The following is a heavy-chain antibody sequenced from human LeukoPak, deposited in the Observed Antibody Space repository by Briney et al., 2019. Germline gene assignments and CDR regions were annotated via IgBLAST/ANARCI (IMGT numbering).Heavy chain of an antibody. CDR3: ARDDYRGVTNFDP. D-gene: IGHD3-10*01. CDR1: GGSISSYY. Sequence: SETLSLTCTVSGGSISSYYWSWIRQPPGKGLEWIGYIYYSGSTNYNPSLKSRVTISVDTSKTQFSLQLSSVTAADTAVYYCARDDYRGVTNFDPWGQGTLVTVSS. V-gene: IGHV4-59*01. CDR2: IYYSGST. J-gene: IGHJ5*02.